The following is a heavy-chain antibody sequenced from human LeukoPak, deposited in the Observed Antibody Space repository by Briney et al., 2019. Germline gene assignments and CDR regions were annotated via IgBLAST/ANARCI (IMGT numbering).Heavy chain of an antibody. CDR2: INPNSGGT. D-gene: IGHD3-9*01. Sequence: ASVKVSCKASGYTFTGYYMHWVRQAPGQGLEWMGWINPNSGGTNYAQKFQGRVTMTRDTSISTAYMELSRLRSDDTAVYYCARGSIDYDILTGYYYDYWGQGTLVTVSS. V-gene: IGHV1-2*02. CDR1: GYTFTGYY. J-gene: IGHJ4*02. CDR3: ARGSIDYDILTGYYYDY.